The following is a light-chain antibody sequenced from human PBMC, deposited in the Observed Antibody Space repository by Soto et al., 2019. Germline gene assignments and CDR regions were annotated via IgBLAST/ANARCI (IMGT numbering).Light chain of an antibody. CDR1: QSVSSY. Sequence: EIVLTQSPATLALSPGERATLSCRASQSVSSYLAWYQQKPGQAPRLLIHDASNRATGIPARFSGSGSGPDFTRTISSLEPEDFAVYYCQQRSNWPPQSTFGQGTQLEIK. J-gene: IGKJ1*01. CDR2: DAS. V-gene: IGKV3-11*01. CDR3: QQRSNWPPQST.